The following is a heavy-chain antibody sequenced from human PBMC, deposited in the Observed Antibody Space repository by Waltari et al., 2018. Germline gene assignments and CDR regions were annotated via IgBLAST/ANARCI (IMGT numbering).Heavy chain of an antibody. CDR3: ARRKFADYHLDY. Sequence: DVKVVESGGTVVRPGGSLRLSCVASGFIFDDDCMVWVRQVPGKGLEWVSGINWNGGSTDYADSVKGRFIISRDNGKNSVFLQLNSLRVEDTALYYCARRKFADYHLDYWGEGTLVTVSS. D-gene: IGHD4-17*01. CDR2: INWNGGST. V-gene: IGHV3-20*04. CDR1: GFIFDDDC. J-gene: IGHJ4*02.